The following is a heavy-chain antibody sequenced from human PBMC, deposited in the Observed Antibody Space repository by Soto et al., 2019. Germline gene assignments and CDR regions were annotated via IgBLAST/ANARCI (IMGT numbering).Heavy chain of an antibody. CDR1: GFTLSTYW. J-gene: IGHJ4*02. CDR3: VRGTISAPGKDH. Sequence: GGSLRLSCAASGFTLSTYWMSWVRQAPGKGLEWVANMDQDGTEKNYVDSVRGRFTISKDNAKNSLCLQMNSLRAEDTAMYYCVRGTISAPGKDHWGQGTLVTVS. CDR2: MDQDGTEK. V-gene: IGHV3-7*01. D-gene: IGHD6-13*01.